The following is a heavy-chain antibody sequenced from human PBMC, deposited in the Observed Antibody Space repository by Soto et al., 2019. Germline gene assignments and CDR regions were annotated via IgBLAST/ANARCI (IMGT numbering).Heavy chain of an antibody. V-gene: IGHV4-61*05. CDR3: ARVPSP. CDR2: IYHSGST. Sequence: SETLSLTCTVSGGSITSITNHYCSWIRQPPGKGLEWIGYIYHSGSTYYNPSLKSRVTISVDRSKNQFSLKLSSVTAADTAVYYCARVPSPWGQGTLVTVSS. J-gene: IGHJ5*02. CDR1: GGSITSITNHY.